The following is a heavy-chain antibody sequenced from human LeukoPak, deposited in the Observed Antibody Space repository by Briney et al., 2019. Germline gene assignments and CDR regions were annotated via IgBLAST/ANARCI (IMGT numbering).Heavy chain of an antibody. CDR1: GGSISSYY. CDR2: IYHTGST. V-gene: IGHV4-59*12. Sequence: NPSETLSLTCTVSGGSISSYYWSWIRQPPGKGLEGIGYIYHTGSTNYNPSLKSRVTISVDTSKNQFSLNLSSVTAADTAVYYCARDAGTVTNPFDFEGQGTLVTVSS. D-gene: IGHD4-17*01. J-gene: IGHJ4*02. CDR3: ARDAGTVTNPFDF.